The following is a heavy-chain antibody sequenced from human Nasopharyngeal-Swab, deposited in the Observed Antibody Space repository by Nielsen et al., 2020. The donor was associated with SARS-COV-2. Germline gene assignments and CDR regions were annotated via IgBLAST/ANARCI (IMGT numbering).Heavy chain of an antibody. V-gene: IGHV1-46*01. Sequence: ASVKVSCKASGYTFTHYYIHWVRQAPGQGLEWMGFINPSGGRTDYAQKFQGRLTTTRDTSTNKVYMDLSSLRSEDTAIYYCARGYYTSGTFYNDAFDIWGPGTGVTVSS. CDR2: INPSGGRT. D-gene: IGHD3-10*01. J-gene: IGHJ3*02. CDR3: ARGYYTSGTFYNDAFDI. CDR1: GYTFTHYY.